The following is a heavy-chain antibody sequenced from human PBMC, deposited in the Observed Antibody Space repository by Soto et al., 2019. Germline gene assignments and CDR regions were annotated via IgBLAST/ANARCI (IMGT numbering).Heavy chain of an antibody. CDR2: ISDYNGNT. CDR1: GYTFTSCG. V-gene: IGHV1-18*01. D-gene: IGHD3-16*01. CDR3: ARGGTPIEY. J-gene: IGHJ4*02. Sequence: QIQLVPSGAEVNKPWASVTVSCKTSGYTFTSCGLSWVRQAPGQGLEWMGWISDYNGNTNYAQNFQRRVTMTTGTATSTGYMELRSRRSDDTAVYYCARGGTPIEYWGQGTLVTVSS.